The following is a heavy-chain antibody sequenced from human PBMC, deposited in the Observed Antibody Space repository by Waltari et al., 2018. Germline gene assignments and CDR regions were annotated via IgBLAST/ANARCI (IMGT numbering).Heavy chain of an antibody. J-gene: IGHJ3*02. CDR1: GFTFSDYY. V-gene: IGHV3-11*04. Sequence: HVPLVESGGGLVKPGGSLRLSCAASGFTFSDYYLIWIPQAPGKGLEWVSYISSSGSTRYYADSVKGRFTIARDNAKNSLYLQMNSLRAEDTAVYYCARDKVLEWLPYDAFDIWGQGTMVTVSS. CDR3: ARDKVLEWLPYDAFDI. D-gene: IGHD3-3*01. CDR2: ISSSGSTR.